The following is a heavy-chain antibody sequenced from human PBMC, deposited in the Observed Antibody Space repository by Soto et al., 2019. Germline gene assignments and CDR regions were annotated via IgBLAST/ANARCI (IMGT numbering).Heavy chain of an antibody. V-gene: IGHV3-48*01. CDR2: IRSTGDTI. D-gene: IGHD3-10*01. CDR1: GFAFRDYS. CDR3: ARAYYYTSGKYYFDY. J-gene: IGHJ4*02. Sequence: GGSLRLSCSASGFAFRDYSMSWVRQAPGQGLEWVSYIRSTGDTIYYPDSVKGRFTISRDNAKNSLYLQMNNLRAEDTAVYYCARAYYYTSGKYYFDYWGQGTLVTVSS.